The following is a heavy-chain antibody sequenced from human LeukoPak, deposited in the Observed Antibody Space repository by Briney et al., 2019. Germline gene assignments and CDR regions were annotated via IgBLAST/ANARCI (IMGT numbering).Heavy chain of an antibody. CDR1: GASITSSY. D-gene: IGHD1-26*01. V-gene: IGHV4-59*08. CDR2: VYYTGIP. CDR3: ARGARESDS. J-gene: IGHJ4*02. Sequence: SETLSLTCTVSGASITSSYWSWLRQPPGKGLEWIGYVYYTGIPNYHPSLGGRLTLSVDTSKNQLSLNLSSVTAADTAVYYCARGARESDSWGQGTLVTVSS.